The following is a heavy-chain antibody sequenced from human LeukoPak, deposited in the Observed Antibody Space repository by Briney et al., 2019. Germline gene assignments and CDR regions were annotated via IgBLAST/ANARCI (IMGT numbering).Heavy chain of an antibody. CDR2: TYSSGST. CDR3: ATESYGGA. V-gene: IGHV3-53*01. D-gene: IGHD1-26*01. J-gene: IGHJ4*02. Sequence: PGGSLRLSCAASDFTVSSNSMSWVRQAPGKGLEWVSVTYSSGSTHYADSVKGRFTISRDSSKNTLYLQMNSLRAEDTAVYYCATESYGGAWGQGTLVTVPS. CDR1: DFTVSSNS.